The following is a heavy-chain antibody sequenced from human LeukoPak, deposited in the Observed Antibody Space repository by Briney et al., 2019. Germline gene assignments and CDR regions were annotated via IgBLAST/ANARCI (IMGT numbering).Heavy chain of an antibody. Sequence: SETLSLTCTVSGGSISSSSYYWGWIRQPPGKGLEWIGEVNHSGSTNYNPSLKSRVTISVDTSKNQFSLKLSSVTAADTAVYYCARAPLVGWFDPWGQGTLVTVSS. CDR3: ARAPLVGWFDP. J-gene: IGHJ5*02. V-gene: IGHV4-39*07. CDR2: VNHSGST. CDR1: GGSISSSSYY.